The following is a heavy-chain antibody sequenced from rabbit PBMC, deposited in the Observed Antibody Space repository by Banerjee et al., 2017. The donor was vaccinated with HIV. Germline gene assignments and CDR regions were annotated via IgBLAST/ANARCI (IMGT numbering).Heavy chain of an antibody. CDR1: GFSFSNKYV. CDR2: INTITGDT. CDR3: ARDLAGVTGWNFNS. D-gene: IGHD4-1*01. Sequence: QEQLEESGGDLVKPEGSLTLTCTASGFSFSNKYVMCWVRQAPGKGLEWIACINTITGDTVYATWAKGRFTISKASWTTVTLQMTSLTAADTATYLCARDLAGVTGWNFNSWGPGTLVTVS. J-gene: IGHJ4*01. V-gene: IGHV1S45*01.